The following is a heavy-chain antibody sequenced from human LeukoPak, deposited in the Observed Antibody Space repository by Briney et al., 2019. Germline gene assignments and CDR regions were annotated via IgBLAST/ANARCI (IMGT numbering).Heavy chain of an antibody. CDR1: RFTFSSYN. J-gene: IGHJ4*02. V-gene: IGHV3-48*01. CDR3: ARDFFDG. CDR2: ISYSSSII. Sequence: PSGSLRRSGAASRFTFSSYNMKWLPHAPGKGLKGLSYISYSSSIIFYADSVKGRFTISRDNARNSLYLQRNSLKAEDTAVYYCARDFFDGWGQGTLVTVSS.